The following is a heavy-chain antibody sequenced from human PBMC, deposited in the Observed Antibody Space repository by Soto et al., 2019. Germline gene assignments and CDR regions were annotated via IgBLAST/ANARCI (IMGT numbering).Heavy chain of an antibody. Sequence: QVQLQQWGAGLLKPSETLSLTCAVYGGSFSGYCWSWIRQPPGKGLEWIGEINHSGSTNYNPSLKSRVTISVDTSKNQFSLKLSSVTAADTAVYYCARVTNAPEGDSSGYYVDYWGQGTLVTVSS. CDR2: INHSGST. CDR3: ARVTNAPEGDSSGYYVDY. CDR1: GGSFSGYC. J-gene: IGHJ4*02. V-gene: IGHV4-34*01. D-gene: IGHD3-22*01.